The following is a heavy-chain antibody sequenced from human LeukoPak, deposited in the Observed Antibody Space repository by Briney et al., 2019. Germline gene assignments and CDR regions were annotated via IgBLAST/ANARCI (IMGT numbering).Heavy chain of an antibody. CDR1: GFTFGAYA. J-gene: IGHJ4*02. Sequence: GGSLRLSCTASGFTFGAYAMSWFRQAPGKGLEGVGFIRSKAYGGTTEYAASVKGRFTISREDSKSIPYLQMKSLKTEDTAVSYCTRGGRYCRSHSCYGFDYWGQGTLVTVSS. D-gene: IGHD2-2*01. CDR3: TRGGRYCRSHSCYGFDY. V-gene: IGHV3-49*03. CDR2: IRSKAYGGTT.